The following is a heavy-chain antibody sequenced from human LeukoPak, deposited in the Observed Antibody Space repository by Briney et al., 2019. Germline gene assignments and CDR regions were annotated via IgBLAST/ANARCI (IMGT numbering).Heavy chain of an antibody. CDR1: GYTFTNFG. CDR2: ISGHNGNT. D-gene: IGHD3-16*02. V-gene: IGHV1-18*01. J-gene: IGHJ4*02. CDR3: ARAGVNIGGIIVNSLDS. Sequence: ASVKVSCKTSGYTFTNFGISWVRQAPGQGPEWMGWISGHNGNTKYAKDLQDRVKMTIDTSTTTEYMELRSLTSDDTGVYYCARAGVNIGGIIVNSLDSWGQGTLVTVSS.